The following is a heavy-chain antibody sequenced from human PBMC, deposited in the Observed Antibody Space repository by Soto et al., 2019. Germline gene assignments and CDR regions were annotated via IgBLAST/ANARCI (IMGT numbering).Heavy chain of an antibody. V-gene: IGHV1-69*01. Sequence: AGSWMSKKTGQGLEWMGGIIPIPGTANYAQKFQGRVTIAADESTSTAYMELSSLRSEDTAVYYCARSQGSSTSLEIYYYYYYGMDVWGQGTTVTVS. D-gene: IGHD2-2*01. CDR1: A. J-gene: IGHJ6*02. CDR2: IIPIPGTA. CDR3: ARSQGSSTSLEIYYYYYYGMDV.